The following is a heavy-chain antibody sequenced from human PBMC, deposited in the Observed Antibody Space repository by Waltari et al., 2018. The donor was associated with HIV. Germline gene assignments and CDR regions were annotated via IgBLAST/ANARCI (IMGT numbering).Heavy chain of an antibody. CDR1: GFTFSDHY. V-gene: IGHV3-72*01. Sequence: EVQLVESGGGLVQPGGSLRLSCAASGFTFSDHYMDWVGQAPGKGREWVGRTRNKANSYITQYAASVKGRFTISRDDSKNSLYLQMNRLKTEDTAVYYCAREWSLDTAMVHWYFDLWGRGTLVTVSS. J-gene: IGHJ2*01. CDR3: AREWSLDTAMVHWYFDL. CDR2: TRNKANSYIT. D-gene: IGHD5-18*01.